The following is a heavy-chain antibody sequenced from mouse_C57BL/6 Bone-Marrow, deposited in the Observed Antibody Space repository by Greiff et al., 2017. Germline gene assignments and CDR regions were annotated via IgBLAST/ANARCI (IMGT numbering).Heavy chain of an antibody. CDR2: IHPSDSDP. CDR3: AIRALYYSIFAY. V-gene: IGHV1-74*01. D-gene: IGHD2-5*01. J-gene: IGHJ3*01. Sequence: QVQLQQPGAELVQPGASVKVSCKASGYTFTSYWMHWVKQRPGQGLEWIGRIHPSDSDPNYNQKFKGKATLTVDKSSSTAYMQLSSLTSEITAVYSVAIRALYYSIFAYWGQGTLLTVSA. CDR1: GYTFTSYW.